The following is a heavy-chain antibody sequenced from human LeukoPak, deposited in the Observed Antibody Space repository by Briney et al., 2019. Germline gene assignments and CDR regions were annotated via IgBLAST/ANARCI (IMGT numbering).Heavy chain of an antibody. D-gene: IGHD4-4*01. CDR3: ARGGNDYSNYVVYYYGMDV. V-gene: IGHV1-8*02. Sequence: ASVKVSCKATGDTFTGYYMHWVRQAPGQGLEWMGWRNPNSGNTGYAQKFQGRVTMTRNTSISTAYMELSSLRSEDTAVYYCARGGNDYSNYVVYYYGMDVWGQGTTVTVSS. CDR1: GDTFTGYY. CDR2: RNPNSGNT. J-gene: IGHJ6*02.